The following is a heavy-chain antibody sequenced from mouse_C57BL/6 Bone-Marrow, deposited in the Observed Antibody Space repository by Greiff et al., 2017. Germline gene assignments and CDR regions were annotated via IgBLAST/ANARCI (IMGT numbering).Heavy chain of an antibody. V-gene: IGHV1-74*01. Sequence: QVQLQQPGAELVKPGASVKVSCKASGYTFTSYWMHWVKQRPGQGLEWIGRIHPSDSDTNYNQKFKGKATLTVDKSSSKAYMQLSSLTSEDSAVYYCALITTVVAPFDYWGQGTTLTVSS. J-gene: IGHJ2*01. CDR2: IHPSDSDT. D-gene: IGHD1-1*01. CDR1: GYTFTSYW. CDR3: ALITTVVAPFDY.